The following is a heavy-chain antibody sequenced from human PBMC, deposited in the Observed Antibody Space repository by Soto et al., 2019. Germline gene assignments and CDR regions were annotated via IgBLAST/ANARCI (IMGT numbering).Heavy chain of an antibody. Sequence: GESLKISCKGSGYSFTSYWIGWVRQMPGKGLEWMGIIYPGDSDTRYSPSFRGQVTISADKSISTAYLQWSSLKASDTAMYYCASHTADSSYYYYGMDVWGQGTTVAVSS. CDR1: GYSFTSYW. CDR3: ASHTADSSYYYYGMDV. V-gene: IGHV5-51*01. CDR2: IYPGDSDT. J-gene: IGHJ6*02. D-gene: IGHD6-13*01.